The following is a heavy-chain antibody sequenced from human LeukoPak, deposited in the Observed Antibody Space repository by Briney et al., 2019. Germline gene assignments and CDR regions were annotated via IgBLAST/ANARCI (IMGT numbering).Heavy chain of an antibody. CDR1: GASISGSSYY. CDR2: IFYSGST. V-gene: IGHV4-39*01. Sequence: SGTLSLTCTVSGASISGSSYYWGWIRQPPGKGLEWIGSIFYSGSTHYNPSLKSRVTMSVDTSKNQFSLKLSSATAADTAVYYCARQSVVVLAAPDYWGQGALVTVSS. J-gene: IGHJ4*02. CDR3: ARQSVVVLAAPDY. D-gene: IGHD2-2*01.